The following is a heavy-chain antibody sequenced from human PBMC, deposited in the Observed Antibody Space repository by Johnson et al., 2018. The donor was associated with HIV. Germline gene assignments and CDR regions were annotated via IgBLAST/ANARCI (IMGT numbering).Heavy chain of an antibody. CDR3: ARDSEYGLAWGWALDI. Sequence: VQLVESGGGVVQPGRSLRLSCAASGFTFSYYAMHWVRQAPGKGLEWMAVISHDGSNRYYADSVKGRFTISRDNSKNTLYLQTNSLRGEDTAVDYCARDSEYGLAWGWALDIWGQGTMVTVSS. D-gene: IGHD6-19*01. J-gene: IGHJ3*02. CDR1: GFTFSYYA. CDR2: ISHDGSNR. V-gene: IGHV3-30*04.